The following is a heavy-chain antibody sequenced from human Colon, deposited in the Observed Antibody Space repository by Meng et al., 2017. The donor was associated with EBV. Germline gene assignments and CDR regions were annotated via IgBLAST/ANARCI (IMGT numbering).Heavy chain of an antibody. V-gene: IGHV4-4*02. Sequence: VARQEAGPGLGEPSGTLSLTSAGPGASISSNNWWSWVRQPPGKGLEWIGEIYHGGNTNYNPSLKSRVTISVDRSNDQFSLSLSSVTAADTAVYYCARGNAYNAPSFDYWGQGTLVTVSS. J-gene: IGHJ4*02. CDR1: GASISSNNW. D-gene: IGHD5-24*01. CDR3: ARGNAYNAPSFDY. CDR2: IYHGGNT.